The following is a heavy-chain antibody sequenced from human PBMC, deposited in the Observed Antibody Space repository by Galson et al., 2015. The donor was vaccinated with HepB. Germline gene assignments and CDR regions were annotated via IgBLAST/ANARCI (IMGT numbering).Heavy chain of an antibody. J-gene: IGHJ4*02. CDR1: GFTFNIYG. Sequence: SLRLSCAASGFTFNIYGMSWVRQAPGKGLEWVSAISGGLTYYADSVKGRFTVSRDNSMNTLYLQMNRLRAEDTAMYYCARDLYSSGWPTLYWGQGTLVTVSS. CDR2: ISGGLT. CDR3: ARDLYSSGWPTLY. D-gene: IGHD3-22*01. V-gene: IGHV3-23*01.